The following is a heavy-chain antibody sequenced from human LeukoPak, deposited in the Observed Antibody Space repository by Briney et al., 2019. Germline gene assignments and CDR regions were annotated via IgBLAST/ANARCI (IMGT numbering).Heavy chain of an antibody. CDR2: ISGGGATI. Sequence: GESLRLSCAASGFTFSSYAMTWVRQAPGKGLEWVSAISGGGATIYYADSVKGRFTISRDNSKNTLHLQMNSLRAEDTAVYYCAKDRVGSGRHYDYWGQGTLVTVSS. CDR3: AKDRVGSGRHYDY. V-gene: IGHV3-23*01. CDR1: GFTFSSYA. D-gene: IGHD6-19*01. J-gene: IGHJ4*02.